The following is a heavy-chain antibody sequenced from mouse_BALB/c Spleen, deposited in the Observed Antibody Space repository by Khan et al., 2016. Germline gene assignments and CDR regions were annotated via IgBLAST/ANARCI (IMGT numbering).Heavy chain of an antibody. Sequence: QVQLKESGTELPRPGASVKLSCKASGYTFTDYYLHWVKQRTGQGLERIGEIFPGSGSTYYNEKFKGKASLTADTSSSTAYMQLSSLTSEDSAVYFCARSYYGYFAMDYWGHGASVTVSS. D-gene: IGHD1-2*01. V-gene: IGHV1-77*01. CDR1: GYTFTDYY. CDR3: ARSYYGYFAMDY. CDR2: IFPGSGST. J-gene: IGHJ4*01.